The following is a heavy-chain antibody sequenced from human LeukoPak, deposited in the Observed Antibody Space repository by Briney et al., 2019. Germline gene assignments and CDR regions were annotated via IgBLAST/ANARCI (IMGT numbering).Heavy chain of an antibody. CDR3: ARDIAVAGYGLAY. Sequence: SVNVSCMASGGTFSSYAISWVRQAPGQGLEWMGGIIPIFGIANYAQTFQGRVTITADKSTSTAYMALSSLRSEDTAVYYCARDIAVAGYGLAYWGQGTLVTVSS. J-gene: IGHJ4*02. CDR2: IIPIFGIA. CDR1: GGTFSSYA. V-gene: IGHV1-69*10. D-gene: IGHD6-19*01.